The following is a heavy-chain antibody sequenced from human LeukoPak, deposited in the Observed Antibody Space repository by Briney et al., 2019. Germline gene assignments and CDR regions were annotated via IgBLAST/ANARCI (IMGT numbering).Heavy chain of an antibody. CDR3: AREGEITDSSGYYSPYWFDP. Sequence: SVKVSCKASGGTFSSYAISWVRQAPGQGLEWMGGIIPIFGTANYAQKFQGRVTITADESTSTAYMELSSLRSEDTAVYYCAREGEITDSSGYYSPYWFDPWGQGTLVTVSS. J-gene: IGHJ5*02. V-gene: IGHV1-69*13. CDR1: GGTFSSYA. D-gene: IGHD3-22*01. CDR2: IIPIFGTA.